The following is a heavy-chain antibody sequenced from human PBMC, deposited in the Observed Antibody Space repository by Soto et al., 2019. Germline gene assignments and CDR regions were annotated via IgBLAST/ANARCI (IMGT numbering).Heavy chain of an antibody. Sequence: GGSLRLSCAASGFTFSSYAVHWVRQAPGKGLEWVAVISYDGSNKYSADSVKGRFTISRDNSKNTLYLQMNSLRAEDTAVYYCARGSAAGRYYYYYYGMDVWGQGTTVTVSS. D-gene: IGHD6-13*01. J-gene: IGHJ6*02. V-gene: IGHV3-30-3*01. CDR3: ARGSAAGRYYYYYYGMDV. CDR2: ISYDGSNK. CDR1: GFTFSSYA.